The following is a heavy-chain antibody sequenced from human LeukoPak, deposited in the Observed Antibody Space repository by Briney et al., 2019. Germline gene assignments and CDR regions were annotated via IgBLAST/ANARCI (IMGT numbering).Heavy chain of an antibody. Sequence: GASVKVSCKASGYTFTSYGISWVRQAPGQGLEWMGWISAYNGNTNYAQELQGRVTMTTDTSTSTAYMELRSLRSDDTAVYYCARDLSLVVSNPLDYWGQGTLVTVSS. V-gene: IGHV1-18*01. CDR3: ARDLSLVVSNPLDY. D-gene: IGHD3-22*01. CDR2: ISAYNGNT. J-gene: IGHJ4*02. CDR1: GYTFTSYG.